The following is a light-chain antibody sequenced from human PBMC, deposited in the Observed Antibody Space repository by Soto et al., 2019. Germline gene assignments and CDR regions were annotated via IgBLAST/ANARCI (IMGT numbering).Light chain of an antibody. J-gene: IGKJ2*01. Sequence: EIVLTQSPAPLSLSPGERATLSCRASQSVSNHLAWYQQKPGQAPRLLIYDASSRATGIPARFSGSGSGTDFTLTINSLEPEDFAVYYCQQRSNWYTFGQGTKLEIK. CDR3: QQRSNWYT. V-gene: IGKV3-11*01. CDR2: DAS. CDR1: QSVSNH.